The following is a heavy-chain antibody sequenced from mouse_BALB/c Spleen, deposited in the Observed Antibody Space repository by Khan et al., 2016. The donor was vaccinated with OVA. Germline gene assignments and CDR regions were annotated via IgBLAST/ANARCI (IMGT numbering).Heavy chain of an antibody. D-gene: IGHD2-10*01. Sequence: QVQLKQSGPGLVAPSQSLSIICTISGFSLTNYGVHWVRQPPGKGLEWLVLMWNDGSTTYNSALKSRLTISKDNSKSQVFLKMNSLQTDDTAMYFCARQPYYHYNIMDYWGQGTSVTVSS. CDR3: ARQPYYHYNIMDY. CDR2: MWNDGST. V-gene: IGHV2-6-1*01. J-gene: IGHJ4*01. CDR1: GFSLTNYG.